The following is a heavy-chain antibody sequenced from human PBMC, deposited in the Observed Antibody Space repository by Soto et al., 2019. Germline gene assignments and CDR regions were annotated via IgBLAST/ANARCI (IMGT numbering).Heavy chain of an antibody. J-gene: IGHJ6*02. CDR1: GFSLSSYW. CDR2: IDPSDSRT. CDR3: ARVGHDYSNSGMDV. V-gene: IGHV5-10-1*01. Sequence: GESLKISCKGSGFSLSSYWINWVRQMPGKGLEWMGKIDPSDSRTTYSPSFQGHVTISVDKSVSTAYLQWSSVKASDTAMYYCARVGHDYSNSGMDVWGQGTTVTVSS. D-gene: IGHD4-4*01.